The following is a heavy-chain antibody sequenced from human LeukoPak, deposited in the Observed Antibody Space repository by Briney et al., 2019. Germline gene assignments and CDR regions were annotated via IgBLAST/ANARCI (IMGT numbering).Heavy chain of an antibody. CDR2: INHSGST. J-gene: IGHJ6*03. CDR1: GGSFSGYY. CDR3: ARAIVVITRSFYYYYYMDV. V-gene: IGHV4-34*01. D-gene: IGHD3-22*01. Sequence: SETLSLTCAVYGGSFSGYYWSWIRQPPGKGLEWIGEINHSGSTNYNPSLKSRVTISVDTSKNQFSLKLSSVTAADTAVCYCARAIVVITRSFYYYYYMDVWGKGTTVTVSS.